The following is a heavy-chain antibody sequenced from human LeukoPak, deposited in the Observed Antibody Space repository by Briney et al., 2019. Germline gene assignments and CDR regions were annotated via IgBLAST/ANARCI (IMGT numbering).Heavy chain of an antibody. J-gene: IGHJ4*02. D-gene: IGHD3-3*01. CDR3: ARDQYDTWSRRGNFDS. V-gene: IGHV3-7*03. Sequence: GGSLGLSCAASGFTVSSNYMNWVRQAPGKGLEWVANIKLDGSEKNYVDSVKGRFTISRDNTKNSLYLQMNSLRAEDTAVFYCARDQYDTWSRRGNFDSWGQGTLVIVSS. CDR2: IKLDGSEK. CDR1: GFTVSSNY.